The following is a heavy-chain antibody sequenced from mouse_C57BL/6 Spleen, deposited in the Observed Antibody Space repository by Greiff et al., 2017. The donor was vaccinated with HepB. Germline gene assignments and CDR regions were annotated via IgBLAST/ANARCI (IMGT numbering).Heavy chain of an antibody. J-gene: IGHJ4*01. CDR2: IDPSDSYT. CDR1: GYTFTSYW. V-gene: IGHV1-59*01. Sequence: QVQLQQSGAELVRPGTSVKLSCKASGYTFTSYWMHWVKQRPGQGLEWIGVIDPSDSYTNYNQKFKGKATLTVDTSSSTAYMQLSSLTSEDSAVYYCARSGDYYGSSYYAMDYWGQGTSVTVSS. D-gene: IGHD1-1*01. CDR3: ARSGDYYGSSYYAMDY.